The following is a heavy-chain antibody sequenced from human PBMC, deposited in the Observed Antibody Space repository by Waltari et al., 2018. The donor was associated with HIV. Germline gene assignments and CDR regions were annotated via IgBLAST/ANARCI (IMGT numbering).Heavy chain of an antibody. V-gene: IGHV4-34*01. CDR2: INHSGRT. D-gene: IGHD5-12*01. CDR1: GGSFSGYY. Sequence: QVQLQQWGAGLLKPSETLSLTCAVYGGSFSGYYWSWIRQPPGKGLEWHGEINHSGRTNYNPALKSRVTISADTSKNQFSLKVNSVTAADTAVYYCARGEEGYSGYDLSWFDTWGQGTLVTVSS. J-gene: IGHJ5*02. CDR3: ARGEEGYSGYDLSWFDT.